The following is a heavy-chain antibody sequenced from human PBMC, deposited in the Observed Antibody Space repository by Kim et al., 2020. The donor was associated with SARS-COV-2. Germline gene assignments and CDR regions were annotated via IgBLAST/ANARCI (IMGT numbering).Heavy chain of an antibody. CDR3: ATLPRGYYGSGKSMDV. D-gene: IGHD3-10*01. Sequence: FVEGRFTISRDNAKTTLYLQMNSLRAEDTAVYYCATLPRGYYGSGKSMDVWGQGTTVTVSS. J-gene: IGHJ6*02. V-gene: IGHV3-74*01.